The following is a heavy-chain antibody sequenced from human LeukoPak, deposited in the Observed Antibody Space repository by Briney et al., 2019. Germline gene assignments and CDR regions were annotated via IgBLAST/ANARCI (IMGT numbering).Heavy chain of an antibody. J-gene: IGHJ4*02. CDR3: ARDRRYCSSTSCYGFDY. D-gene: IGHD2-2*01. CDR2: IYYSGST. CDR1: GGSISSHY. Sequence: SETLSLTCTVSGGSISSHYWSWIRQPPGKGLEWIGYIYYSGSTNYNPSLKSRVTISVDTSKNQFSLKLSSVTAADTAVYYCARDRRYCSSTSCYGFDYWGLGTLVTVSS. V-gene: IGHV4-59*11.